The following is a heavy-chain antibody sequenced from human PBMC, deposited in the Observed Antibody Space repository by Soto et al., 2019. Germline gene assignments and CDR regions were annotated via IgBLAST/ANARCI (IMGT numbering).Heavy chain of an antibody. J-gene: IGHJ4*02. CDR2: INAGNGNT. D-gene: IGHD2-15*01. CDR1: GYTFTSYA. V-gene: IGHV1-3*05. Sequence: QVQLVQSGAEEKKPGASVKVSCKASGYTFTSYAMHWVRQAPGQRLEWMGWINAGNGNTKYSQKFEGRVTITRDTSASTAYMEMSRLRYEYTDVYYCARGTVVTHFDYWGQGTRVTVSS. CDR3: ARGTVVTHFDY.